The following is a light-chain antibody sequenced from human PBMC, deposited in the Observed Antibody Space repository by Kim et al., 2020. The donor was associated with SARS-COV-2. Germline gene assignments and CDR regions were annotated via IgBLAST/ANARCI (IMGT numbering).Light chain of an antibody. CDR2: HGT. CDR3: QVWDSDNDQVV. Sequence: APGRTATLSCGGDSRAAKSVHWYHQRPGQAPVLVISHGTDRPSGIPERLSGSTSGNTASLSISRVDAGDGADYYCQVWDSDNDQVVFGGGTQLTVL. V-gene: IGLV3-21*04. CDR1: SRAAKS. J-gene: IGLJ7*01.